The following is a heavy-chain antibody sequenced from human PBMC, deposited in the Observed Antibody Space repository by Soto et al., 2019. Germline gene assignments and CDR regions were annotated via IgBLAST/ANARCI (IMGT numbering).Heavy chain of an antibody. CDR3: ARDRPGYSSSMNWFDP. V-gene: IGHV1-18*04. CDR2: ISAYNGNT. CDR1: GYTFTSYG. J-gene: IGHJ5*02. D-gene: IGHD6-13*01. Sequence: ASVKVSCKASGYTFTSYGISWVRQAPGQGLEWMGWISAYNGNTNYAQKLQGRVAMTTDTSTSTAYMELRSLRSDDTAVYYCARDRPGYSSSMNWFDPWGQGTLVTVS.